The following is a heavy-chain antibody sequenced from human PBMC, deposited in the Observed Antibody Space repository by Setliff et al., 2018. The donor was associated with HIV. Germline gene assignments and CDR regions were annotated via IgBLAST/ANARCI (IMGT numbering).Heavy chain of an antibody. CDR3: ATDPGYSSTWYSESFQH. Sequence: ASVKVSCKASGYTFTSYDINWVRQAPGQGLEWMGWMNPKSGNTGYARKFQGRLTMTEDTSTDTAYMELSSLRSDDTAMYYCATDPGYSSTWYSESFQHWGQGTVVTVSS. D-gene: IGHD6-13*01. V-gene: IGHV1-8*02. CDR1: GYTFTSYD. CDR2: MNPKSGNT. J-gene: IGHJ1*01.